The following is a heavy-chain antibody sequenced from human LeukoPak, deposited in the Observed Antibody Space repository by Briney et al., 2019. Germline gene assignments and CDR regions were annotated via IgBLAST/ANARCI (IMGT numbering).Heavy chain of an antibody. J-gene: IGHJ4*02. Sequence: SETLSLTCTVSGGSISSYYWSWIRQPPGKGLEWVGYIYYSGSTNYNPSLKSRVTISVDTSKNQFSLRLSSVTAADTAVYYCARVQRGYRDYDEHTYFDYWGQGTLVTVSS. CDR2: IYYSGST. V-gene: IGHV4-59*01. D-gene: IGHD5-12*01. CDR3: ARVQRGYRDYDEHTYFDY. CDR1: GGSISSYY.